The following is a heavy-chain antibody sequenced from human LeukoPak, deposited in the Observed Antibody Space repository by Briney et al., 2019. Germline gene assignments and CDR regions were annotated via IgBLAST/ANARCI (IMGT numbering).Heavy chain of an antibody. CDR3: ARGPSYYYDSSGIWFDP. J-gene: IGHJ5*02. V-gene: IGHV1-8*03. Sequence: ASVKVSCKASGGTFSSYAINWVRQATGQGLEWMGWMNPNSGNTGYAQKFQGRVTITRNTSISTAYMELSSLRSEDTAVYYCARGPSYYYDSSGIWFDPWGQGTLVTVSS. CDR1: GGTFSSYA. D-gene: IGHD3-22*01. CDR2: MNPNSGNT.